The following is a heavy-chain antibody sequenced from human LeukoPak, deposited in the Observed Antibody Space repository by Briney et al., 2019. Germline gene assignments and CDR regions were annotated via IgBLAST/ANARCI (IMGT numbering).Heavy chain of an antibody. CDR1: GFTFTSLP. J-gene: IGHJ4*02. D-gene: IGHD3-22*01. CDR3: AMDYYDSNGYSRGWDY. CDR2: SSTHGSDE. Sequence: PGKSLRLSCAASGFTFTSLPLHWVRQAPGEGLEWVAVSSTHGSDEYYADSVKGRFTVFSDNSKKTVYLQMDSLRAEDTAVYHCAMDYYDSNGYSRGWDYWGQGTLVTVSS. V-gene: IGHV3-30*04.